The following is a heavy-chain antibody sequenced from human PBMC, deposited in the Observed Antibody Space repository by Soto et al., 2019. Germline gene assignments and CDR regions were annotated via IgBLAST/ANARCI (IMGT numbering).Heavy chain of an antibody. J-gene: IGHJ4*02. Sequence: SETLSLTCAVSGDSISGSQWWSWVRLPPGKGLEWIGEISRTGTTNYNPSLKSRVTMSVDKPKNQFSLNLTSVTAADTAVYYCARVISSRDDYFDYWGQGTVVTVYS. CDR2: ISRTGTT. CDR3: ARVISSRDDYFDY. V-gene: IGHV4-4*02. D-gene: IGHD2-2*01. CDR1: GDSISGSQW.